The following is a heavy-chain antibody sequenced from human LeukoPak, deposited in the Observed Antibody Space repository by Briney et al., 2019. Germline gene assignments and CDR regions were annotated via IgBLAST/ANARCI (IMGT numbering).Heavy chain of an antibody. D-gene: IGHD3-22*01. Sequence: GGSLRLSCAASGFTFDYYWMHWVRQAPGKGLMWVSRINTDGSNTHYADSVKGRFTISRDNAKNTLYLQMNGLRVEDTAVYYCVVWGEDRSGHRFDFWGQGTLVTVPS. CDR1: GFTFDYYW. V-gene: IGHV3-74*01. J-gene: IGHJ4*02. CDR2: INTDGSNT. CDR3: VVWGEDRSGHRFDF.